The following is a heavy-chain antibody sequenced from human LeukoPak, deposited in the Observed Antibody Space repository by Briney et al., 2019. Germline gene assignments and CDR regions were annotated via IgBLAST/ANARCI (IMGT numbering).Heavy chain of an antibody. J-gene: IGHJ3*02. Sequence: PSETLSLTCTVSGGSTSSTNYYWGWVRQPPGKGLEWIGTVFYSGTTFHNPSLKSRVTLSVETSKNQFSLKMDSVTAADTAVYYCGTGEYDAFDIWGQGTMVTVSS. V-gene: IGHV4-39*01. CDR2: VFYSGTT. CDR1: GGSTSSTNYY. D-gene: IGHD1-26*01. CDR3: GTGEYDAFDI.